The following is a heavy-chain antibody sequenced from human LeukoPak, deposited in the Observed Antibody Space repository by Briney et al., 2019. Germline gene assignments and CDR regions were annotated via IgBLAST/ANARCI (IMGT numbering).Heavy chain of an antibody. Sequence: SETLSLTCAVYGGSFSGYYWSWIRQPPGKGLEWIGEINHSGSTNYNPSLKSRVTISVDTSKNQFSLKLSSVTAADTAVYYCARATSYYDILTGYRELHNWGQGAMVTVSS. V-gene: IGHV4-34*01. CDR3: ARATSYYDILTGYRELHN. CDR2: INHSGST. D-gene: IGHD3-9*01. CDR1: GGSFSGYY. J-gene: IGHJ3*01.